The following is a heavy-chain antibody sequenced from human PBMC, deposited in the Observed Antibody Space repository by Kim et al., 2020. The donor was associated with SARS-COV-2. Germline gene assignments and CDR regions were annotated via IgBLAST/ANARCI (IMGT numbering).Heavy chain of an antibody. CDR3: ARTDGSGRFSCAMDV. J-gene: IGHJ3*01. V-gene: IGHV4-59*01. CDR1: DASISNYY. D-gene: IGHD3-10*01. CDR2: LYDTGSA. Sequence: SETLSLTCTISDASISNYYLSWIRQPPGKGLEWIGYLYDTGSADYSPSFKSRGTISADKSKNQFSLKVTSVTAADTAVYYCARTDGSGRFSCAMDVCVQG.